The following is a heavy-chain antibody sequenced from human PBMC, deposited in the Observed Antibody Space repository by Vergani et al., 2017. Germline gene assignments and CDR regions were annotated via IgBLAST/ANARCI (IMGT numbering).Heavy chain of an antibody. J-gene: IGHJ5*02. D-gene: IGHD6-13*01. V-gene: IGHV1-46*01. Sequence: QVQLVQSGAEVKKPGASVKVSCKASGYTFTSYYMHWVRQAPGQGLEWMGIINPSGGSTSYAQKFQGRVTMTRDTSTRTVYMGLSSLRSEDTAVYYCAMGVVGYSSSWDWFDPWGQGTLVTVSS. CDR1: GYTFTSYY. CDR2: INPSGGST. CDR3: AMGVVGYSSSWDWFDP.